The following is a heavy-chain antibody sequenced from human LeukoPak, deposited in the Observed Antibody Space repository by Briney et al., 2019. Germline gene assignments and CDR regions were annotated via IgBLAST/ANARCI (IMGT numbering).Heavy chain of an antibody. Sequence: PGGSLRLSCAASGFTFSSYGMHWVRQAPGKGLEWVVVISYDGSNRYYADSVKGRFTISRDNSKNTPYLQMNSLRAEDTAVYYCAKDGSYGSGSYYFDYWGQGTLVTVSS. CDR1: GFTFSSYG. CDR3: AKDGSYGSGSYYFDY. V-gene: IGHV3-30*18. CDR2: ISYDGSNR. D-gene: IGHD3-10*01. J-gene: IGHJ4*02.